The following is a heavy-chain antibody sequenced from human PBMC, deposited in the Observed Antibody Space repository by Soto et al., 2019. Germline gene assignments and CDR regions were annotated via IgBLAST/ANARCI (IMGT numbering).Heavy chain of an antibody. CDR3: ARGGPCSRLDY. CDR2: IYYRGST. Sequence: QVQLQESGPGLVKPSETLSLTCTVSGGSISSYYWSWIRQPPGKGLEGIACIYYRGSTNYNPSLKSRVTISVDTSKNQFPLNLSSVTAAETAVYYCARGGPCSRLDYWGQGTLVTVSS. V-gene: IGHV4-59*01. J-gene: IGHJ4*02. CDR1: GGSISSYY. D-gene: IGHD2-15*01.